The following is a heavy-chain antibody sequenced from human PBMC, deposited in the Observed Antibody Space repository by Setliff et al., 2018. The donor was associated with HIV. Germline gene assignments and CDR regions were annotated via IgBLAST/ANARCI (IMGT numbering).Heavy chain of an antibody. CDR1: GGSIVRHY. Sequence: PSETLSLTCTVSGGSIVRHYWSWIRQPPGKGLEWIGYIYYSGSTNYNPSLKSRVTISVDTSKNQFSLRLSSVTAADTAVYYCARVPRQLLKGAAAYFDYWGQGTLVTVSS. D-gene: IGHD5-18*01. J-gene: IGHJ4*02. V-gene: IGHV4-59*11. CDR3: ARVPRQLLKGAAAYFDY. CDR2: IYYSGST.